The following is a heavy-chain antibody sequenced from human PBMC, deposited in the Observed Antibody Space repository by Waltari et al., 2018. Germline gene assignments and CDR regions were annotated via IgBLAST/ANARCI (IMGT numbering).Heavy chain of an antibody. V-gene: IGHV1-69*08. CDR1: GGTFSSYA. CDR2: IIPIFGTA. J-gene: IGHJ6*02. D-gene: IGHD4-17*01. CDR3: AREDYGDYPPYYGMDV. Sequence: QVQLVQSGAEVKKPGSSVKVSCKASGGTFSSYAISWVRQAPGQGLEWMGRIIPIFGTANYAQKFQGRVTITADKSTSTAYMELSSLRSEDTAVYYCAREDYGDYPPYYGMDVWGQGTTVTVSS.